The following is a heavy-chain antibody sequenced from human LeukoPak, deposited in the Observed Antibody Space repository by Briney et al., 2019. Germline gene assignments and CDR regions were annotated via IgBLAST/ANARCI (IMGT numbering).Heavy chain of an antibody. CDR2: IYGSGTT. Sequence: GGSLRLSCAASGFTVSSNYMTWVRQAPAKGLEWVSIIYGSGTTYYAASVEGRFTISTDNSKNTLHLQMNSLRDEDAAVYYCGSVIGFDIGAFDYWGQGTLVTVSS. J-gene: IGHJ4*02. CDR3: GSVIGFDIGAFDY. CDR1: GFTVSSNY. V-gene: IGHV3-66*02. D-gene: IGHD2-15*01.